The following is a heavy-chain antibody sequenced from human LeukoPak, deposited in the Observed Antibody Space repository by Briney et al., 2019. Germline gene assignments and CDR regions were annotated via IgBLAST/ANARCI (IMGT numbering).Heavy chain of an antibody. Sequence: GGSLRLSCAASGFTFSSYGMHWVRQAPGKGLEWVAVISYDGSNKYYADSMKGRFTISRDNSKNTLYLQMNSLRAEDTAVYYCAKDTAAGTSGPLDYWGQGTLVTVSS. CDR1: GFTFSSYG. CDR2: ISYDGSNK. J-gene: IGHJ4*02. CDR3: AKDTAAGTSGPLDY. V-gene: IGHV3-30*18. D-gene: IGHD6-13*01.